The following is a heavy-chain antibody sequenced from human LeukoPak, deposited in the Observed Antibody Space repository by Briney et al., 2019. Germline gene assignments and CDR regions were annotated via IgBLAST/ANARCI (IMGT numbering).Heavy chain of an antibody. CDR2: IRYEGRNK. D-gene: IGHD6-19*01. V-gene: IGHV3-30*02. J-gene: IGHJ1*01. CDR1: GFTFNNAW. Sequence: GGSLGLSCAASGFTFNNAWMSWVRQAPGKGLEGVAFIRYEGRNKYYEESVKSRFTISRENFKNTLYLHINSLGAEDTAVYYCGTREGIAVGLSAEYFQHWGQGTLVSVSS. CDR3: GTREGIAVGLSAEYFQH.